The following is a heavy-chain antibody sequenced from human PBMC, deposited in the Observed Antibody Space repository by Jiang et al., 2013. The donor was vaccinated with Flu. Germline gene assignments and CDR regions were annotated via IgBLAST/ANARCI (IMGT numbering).Heavy chain of an antibody. J-gene: IGHJ6*02. CDR1: GYTFTSYG. D-gene: IGHD3-10*01. Sequence: EVKKPGASVKVSCKASGYTFTSYGISWVRQAPGQGLEWMGWISAYNGNTNYAQKLQGRVTMTTDTSTSTAYMELRSLRSDDTAVYYCARDRGEVRDRIYIGGLGYYYYGMDVWGQGTTVTVSS. CDR3: ARDRGEVRDRIYIGGLGYYYYGMDV. V-gene: IGHV1-18*04. CDR2: ISAYNGNT.